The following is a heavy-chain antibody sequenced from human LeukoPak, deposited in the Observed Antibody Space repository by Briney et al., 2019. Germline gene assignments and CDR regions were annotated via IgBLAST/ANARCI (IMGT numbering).Heavy chain of an antibody. D-gene: IGHD2-2*01. V-gene: IGHV3-21*01. CDR3: ARGYCSSTSCYFDS. CDR1: GFTFSDYN. CDR2: ISSSSNYI. Sequence: GGSLRLSCVASGFTFSDYNMNWVRQAPGKGLEWVSSISSSSNYIYYADSVKGRFTISRDNAKNSLYVQVNSLRAEDTAVYYCARGYCSSTSCYFDSWGLGTLVTVSS. J-gene: IGHJ4*02.